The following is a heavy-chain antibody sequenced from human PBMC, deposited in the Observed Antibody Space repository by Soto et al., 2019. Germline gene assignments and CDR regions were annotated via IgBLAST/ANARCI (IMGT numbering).Heavy chain of an antibody. CDR3: ARHPIYCSGGSCYTGLRSHYSGPFDY. CDR1: GGSISSSSYY. J-gene: IGHJ4*02. V-gene: IGHV4-39*01. D-gene: IGHD2-15*01. CDR2: IYYSGST. Sequence: PSETLSLTCTVSGGSISSSSYYWGWIRQPPGKGLEWIGSIYYSGSTYYNPSLKSRVTISVDTSKNQFSLKLSSVTAADTAVYYCARHPIYCSGGSCYTGLRSHYSGPFDYWGQGTLVTVSS.